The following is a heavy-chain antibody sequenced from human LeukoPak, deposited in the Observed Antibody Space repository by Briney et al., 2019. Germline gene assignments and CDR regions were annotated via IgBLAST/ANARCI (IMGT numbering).Heavy chain of an antibody. J-gene: IGHJ4*02. Sequence: ASVKVSCKASGGTLSSYAISWVRQAPGQGLEWMGGIIPIFGTANYAQRFQGRVTITADESTSTAYMELSSLRSEDTAVYYCARGPLRFLGGIDYWGQGTLVTVSS. CDR1: GGTLSSYA. CDR2: IIPIFGTA. CDR3: ARGPLRFLGGIDY. D-gene: IGHD3-3*01. V-gene: IGHV1-69*13.